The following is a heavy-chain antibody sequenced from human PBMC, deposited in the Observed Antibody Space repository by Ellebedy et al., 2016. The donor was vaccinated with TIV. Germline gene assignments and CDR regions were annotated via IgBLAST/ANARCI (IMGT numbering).Heavy chain of an antibody. Sequence: MPSETLSLTCTVSGGSISSGDYYWSWIRQPPGKGLEWIGYIYYSGSTYYNPSLKSRVTISVETSKNQFSLKLNSVTAADTAVYYCARDHYSNAGLDYWGQGTLVTVSS. J-gene: IGHJ4*02. CDR1: GGSISSGDYY. V-gene: IGHV4-30-4*01. CDR3: ARDHYSNAGLDY. D-gene: IGHD4-11*01. CDR2: IYYSGST.